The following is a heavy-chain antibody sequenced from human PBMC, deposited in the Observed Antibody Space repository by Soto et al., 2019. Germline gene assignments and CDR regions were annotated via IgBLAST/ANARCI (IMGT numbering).Heavy chain of an antibody. CDR3: ARDKITGLFDY. CDR1: DGSISSIC. J-gene: IGHJ4*02. V-gene: IGHV4-34*01. D-gene: IGHD2-8*02. CDR2: INHSGST. Sequence: PKSLTSTVADGSISSICCCRIMNRQPPGTGLEWIGEINHSGSTNYNPSLKSRVTISVDTSKNQFSLKLTSVTAADSAVYYCARDKITGLFDYWGQGTLVTVSS.